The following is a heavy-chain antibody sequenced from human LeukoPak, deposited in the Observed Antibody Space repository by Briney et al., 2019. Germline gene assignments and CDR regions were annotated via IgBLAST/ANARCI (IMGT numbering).Heavy chain of an antibody. Sequence: GGSLRLSCAASGFTFSSYWMGWVRQAPGKGLEWVANIKQDGSEKYYVDSVKGRFTISRDNAKNSLYLQMNSLRAEDTAVYYCARGAGPYYYYYYYMDVWGKGTTVTVSS. CDR3: ARGAGPYYYYYYYMDV. J-gene: IGHJ6*03. D-gene: IGHD6-19*01. V-gene: IGHV3-7*01. CDR1: GFTFSSYW. CDR2: IKQDGSEK.